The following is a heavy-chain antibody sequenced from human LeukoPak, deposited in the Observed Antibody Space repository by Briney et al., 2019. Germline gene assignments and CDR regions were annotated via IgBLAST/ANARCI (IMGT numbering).Heavy chain of an antibody. J-gene: IGHJ5*02. V-gene: IGHV4-59*01. Sequence: PSGSLSLTCTVSGGSINSYYWSWIRQPPGKGLEWIGYIFYSGSTEFNPSLKSRVTISVDTSKNQFSLKMSSVTAADTAVYYCARARDGHINNWFDPWGQGTLVTVS. D-gene: IGHD5-24*01. CDR3: ARARDGHINNWFDP. CDR1: GGSINSYY. CDR2: IFYSGST.